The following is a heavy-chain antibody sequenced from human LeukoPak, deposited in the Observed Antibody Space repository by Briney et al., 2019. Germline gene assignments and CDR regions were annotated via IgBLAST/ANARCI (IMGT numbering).Heavy chain of an antibody. Sequence: PGGSLRLSCAASGFSFSSNAMSWVRQAPGKGLEWVSAISGSGGNTYYADSVKGRFTISRDNSKNTLYLQMNSLRAEDTAVYYCGKETKGSSNFVTLDVWGKGTTVTVSS. V-gene: IGHV3-23*01. D-gene: IGHD6-13*01. CDR1: GFSFSSNA. CDR3: GKETKGSSNFVTLDV. CDR2: ISGSGGNT. J-gene: IGHJ6*04.